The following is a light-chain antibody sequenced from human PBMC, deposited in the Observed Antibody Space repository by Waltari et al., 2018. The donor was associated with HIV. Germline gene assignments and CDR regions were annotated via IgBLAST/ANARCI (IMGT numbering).Light chain of an antibody. CDR2: GAS. CDR1: QNINTGY. CDR3: HHYGRPWT. Sequence: EVVLTQSPGTLSLSPGERATLSCTSSQNINTGYLAWYQQKPGQTPRLFIYGASRRATGIPDRVSGSGSGTDFTLTIHRLETEDFAVYYCHHYGRPWTFGRGTKVEIK. J-gene: IGKJ1*01. V-gene: IGKV3-20*01.